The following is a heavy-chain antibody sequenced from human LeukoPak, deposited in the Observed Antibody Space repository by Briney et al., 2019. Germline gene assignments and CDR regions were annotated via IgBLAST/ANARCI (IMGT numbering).Heavy chain of an antibody. CDR1: GFTFSSYW. Sequence: GGSLRLSCAASGFTFSSYWMNWARQAPGKGLEWVASINHNGNVKYYVDPVKGLFTISRDNAKNSLYLQMSDLRAEDTAVYFCARGGGLDVWGQGDTVTVSS. V-gene: IGHV3-7*03. D-gene: IGHD3-16*01. CDR2: INHNGNVK. CDR3: ARGGGLDV. J-gene: IGHJ6*02.